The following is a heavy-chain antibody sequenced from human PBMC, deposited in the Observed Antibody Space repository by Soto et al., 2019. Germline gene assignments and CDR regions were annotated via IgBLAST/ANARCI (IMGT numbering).Heavy chain of an antibody. D-gene: IGHD5-12*01. CDR2: ISYDGSNK. Sequence: GGSLRLSCAASGFTFSSYGVHWVRQAPGKGLEWVAVISYDGSNKYYADSVKGRFTISRDNSKNTLYLQMNSLRAEDTAVYYCAKDHRGYSRYYYYYYGMDVWGQGTTVTVSS. J-gene: IGHJ6*02. V-gene: IGHV3-30*18. CDR3: AKDHRGYSRYYYYYYGMDV. CDR1: GFTFSSYG.